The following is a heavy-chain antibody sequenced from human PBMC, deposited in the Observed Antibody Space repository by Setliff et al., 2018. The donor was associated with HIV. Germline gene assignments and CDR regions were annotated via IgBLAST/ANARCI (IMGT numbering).Heavy chain of an antibody. CDR2: ISSSSSTI. D-gene: IGHD1-26*01. V-gene: IGHV3-48*01. CDR1: GFTFSSYS. Sequence: PGGSLRLSCAASGFTFSSYSMNWVRQAPGKGLEWVSYISSSSSTIYYADSVKGRFTISRDNAKNSLYLQMDALRAEDTAVYYCARALYGSDSLLDSWGQGTLVTVSS. J-gene: IGHJ4*02. CDR3: ARALYGSDSLLDS.